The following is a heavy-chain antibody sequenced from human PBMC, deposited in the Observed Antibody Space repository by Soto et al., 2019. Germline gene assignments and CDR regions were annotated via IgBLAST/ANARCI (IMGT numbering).Heavy chain of an antibody. D-gene: IGHD6-19*01. Sequence: EVQLVESGGGLVQPGGSMRLSCAASGFTFSDHYIDWVRQAPGKGLEWVGRSRNKVNSYTTEYAASVKGRFTISRDDSKNSLYLQMNSLKTEDTAVYYCTRGAEGMTGAGSVNYYYGMDVWGQGTTVTVSS. CDR3: TRGAEGMTGAGSVNYYYGMDV. V-gene: IGHV3-72*01. J-gene: IGHJ6*02. CDR1: GFTFSDHY. CDR2: SRNKVNSYTT.